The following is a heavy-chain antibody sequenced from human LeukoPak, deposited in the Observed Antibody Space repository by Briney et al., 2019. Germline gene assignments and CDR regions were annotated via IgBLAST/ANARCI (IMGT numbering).Heavy chain of an antibody. D-gene: IGHD2-21*02. CDR3: AREDVTAQPYYFDY. CDR1: GYSISSGYY. Sequence: SETLSLTCTVAGYSISSGYYWGWIRQPPGKGLKWIGSIYHSGSTYYNPSLKSRVTISVDTSKNQFSLKLSSVTAADTAVYYCAREDVTAQPYYFDYWGQGTLVTVSS. J-gene: IGHJ4*02. V-gene: IGHV4-38-2*02. CDR2: IYHSGST.